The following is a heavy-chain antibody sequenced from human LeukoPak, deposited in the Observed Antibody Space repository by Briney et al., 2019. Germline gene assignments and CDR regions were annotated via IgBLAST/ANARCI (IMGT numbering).Heavy chain of an antibody. J-gene: IGHJ4*02. Sequence: GGSLRLSCAASGFTFRSYWMHWVRQAPGKGLVWVSHFSGDESRTTYADSVQGRFTISRDNAKNTLYLQMNSLRVEDTAVYYCVRDDGYYYGSGTYYRHWGQGTLVTVSS. CDR3: VRDDGYYYGSGTYYRH. CDR2: FSGDESRT. D-gene: IGHD3-10*01. CDR1: GFTFRSYW. V-gene: IGHV3-74*01.